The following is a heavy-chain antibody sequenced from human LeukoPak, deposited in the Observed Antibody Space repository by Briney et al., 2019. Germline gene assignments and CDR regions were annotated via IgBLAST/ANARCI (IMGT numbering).Heavy chain of an antibody. J-gene: IGHJ4*02. Sequence: SQTLSLTCAVSGGSISSGGYSWSWIRQPPGKGLEWIGYIYYSGSTHYNPSLKSRVTMSVDASKNHLSLKLSSVTAADTAVYYCARGLYDSSDYYYFDYWGQGTLVTVSS. CDR1: GGSISSGGYS. CDR2: IYYSGST. CDR3: ARGLYDSSDYYYFDY. V-gene: IGHV4-30-4*07. D-gene: IGHD3-22*01.